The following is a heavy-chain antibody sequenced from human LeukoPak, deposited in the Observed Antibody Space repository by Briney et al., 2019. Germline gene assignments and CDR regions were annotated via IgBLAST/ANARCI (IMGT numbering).Heavy chain of an antibody. CDR1: GFTFSNAW. D-gene: IGHD2-2*01. CDR2: IKSKTDGGTT. Sequence: KPGGSLRLSCAASGFTFSNAWMSWVRQAPGKGLEWVGRIKSKTDGGTTDYAAPVKGRFTISRDDSKNTLYLQINSLKTEDTAVYYCTTDHPLPCSSTSCERFDYWGQGTLATVSS. V-gene: IGHV3-15*01. J-gene: IGHJ4*02. CDR3: TTDHPLPCSSTSCERFDY.